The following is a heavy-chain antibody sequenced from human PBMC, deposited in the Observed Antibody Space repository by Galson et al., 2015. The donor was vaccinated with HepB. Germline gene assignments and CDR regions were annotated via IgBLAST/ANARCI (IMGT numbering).Heavy chain of an antibody. CDR3: ARDLFRNDYVWGSSPGINYYYYGMDV. J-gene: IGHJ6*02. CDR2: ISYDGSNK. D-gene: IGHD3-16*01. CDR1: GFTFSSYA. V-gene: IGHV3-30-3*01. Sequence: SLRLSCAASGFTFSSYAMHWVRQAPGKGLEWVAVISYDGSNKYYADSVKGRFTISRDNSKNTLYLQMNSLRAEDTAVYYCARDLFRNDYVWGSSPGINYYYYGMDVWGQGTTVTVSS.